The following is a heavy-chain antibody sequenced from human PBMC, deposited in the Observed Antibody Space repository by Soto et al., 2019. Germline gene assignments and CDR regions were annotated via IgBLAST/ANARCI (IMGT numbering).Heavy chain of an antibody. CDR2: IIPIFGTA. CDR1: GGTFSSYA. D-gene: IGHD6-6*01. Sequence: QVQLVQSGAEVKKPGSSVKVSCKASGGTFSSYAISWVRQAPGQGLEWMGGIIPIFGTANYAQKFQGRVTINADESTSTAYMALSSLRSEGTAVYYCARSPEYSSSSALGYYYGMDVWGQGTTVTVSS. CDR3: ARSPEYSSSSALGYYYGMDV. J-gene: IGHJ6*02. V-gene: IGHV1-69*12.